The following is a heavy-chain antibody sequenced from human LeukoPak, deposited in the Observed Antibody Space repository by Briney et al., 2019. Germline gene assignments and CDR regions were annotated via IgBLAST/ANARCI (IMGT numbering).Heavy chain of an antibody. CDR2: IYYSGST. V-gene: IGHV4-31*03. D-gene: IGHD6-6*01. J-gene: IGHJ4*02. CDR1: GGSISSGGYY. CDR3: ATTSIAARKGYFDY. Sequence: PSETLSLTCTVSGGSISSGGYYWSWIRQHPGKGLEWIGYIYYSGSTYYNPSLKSRVTISVDTSKNQFSLKLSSVTAADTAVYYCATTSIAARKGYFDYWGQGTLVTVSS.